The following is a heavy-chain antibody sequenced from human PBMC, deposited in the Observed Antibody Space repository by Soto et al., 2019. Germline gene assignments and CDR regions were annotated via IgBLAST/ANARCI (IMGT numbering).Heavy chain of an antibody. CDR1: GYTFTGYY. CDR2: INPNSGGT. CDR3: ARDLAKGGGSAGFDY. V-gene: IGHV1-2*02. Sequence: GASVKVSCKASGYTFTGYYIHWVRQAPGQGLEWMGWINPNSGGTKYPQKFQGRVTMTRDTSISTVYMSLTGLKSDDTAVYFCARDLAKGGGSAGFDYWGQGTLVTVPS. D-gene: IGHD2-15*01. J-gene: IGHJ4*02.